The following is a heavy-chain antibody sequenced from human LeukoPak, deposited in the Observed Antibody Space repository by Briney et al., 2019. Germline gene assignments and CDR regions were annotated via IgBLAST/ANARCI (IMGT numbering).Heavy chain of an antibody. V-gene: IGHV3-23*01. J-gene: IGHJ4*02. CDR2: ISGSGVST. CDR3: AKKRGYSYGDPFDY. D-gene: IGHD5-18*01. CDR1: GFTVSSNS. Sequence: GGSLRLSCTVSGFTVSSNSMSWVRQAPGKGLEWVSHISGSGVSTHYADAVKGRFTISRDNSKNTLYLQMNSLRAEDTAVYYCAKKRGYSYGDPFDYWGQGTLVTVSS.